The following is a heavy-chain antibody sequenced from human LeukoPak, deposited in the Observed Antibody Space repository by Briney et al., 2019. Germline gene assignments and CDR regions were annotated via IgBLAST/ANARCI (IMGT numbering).Heavy chain of an antibody. CDR3: ARDGSYGTTPFDY. CDR2: INPNSGGT. CDR1: GYTFTGYY. J-gene: IGHJ4*02. V-gene: IGHV1-2*02. D-gene: IGHD5-18*01. Sequence: ASVKVSCKASGYTFTGYYMHWVRQAPGQGLEWMGWINPNSGGTNYAQKFQGRVTITRDTSISTAYMELSRLRSDDTAVYYCARDGSYGTTPFDYWGQGTLVTVSS.